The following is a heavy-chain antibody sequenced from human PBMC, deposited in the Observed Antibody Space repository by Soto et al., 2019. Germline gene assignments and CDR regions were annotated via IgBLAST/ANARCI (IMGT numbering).Heavy chain of an antibody. Sequence: GASVKVSCKASGYTFTSYAMHWVRQAPGQRLEWMGWINAGNGNTKYSQKFQGRVTITRDTSASTAYMELSSLRSEDTAVYYCARDWDMLRFGELLGAFDIWGQGTMVTVSS. CDR2: INAGNGNT. CDR3: ARDWDMLRFGELLGAFDI. V-gene: IGHV1-3*01. D-gene: IGHD3-10*01. CDR1: GYTFTSYA. J-gene: IGHJ3*02.